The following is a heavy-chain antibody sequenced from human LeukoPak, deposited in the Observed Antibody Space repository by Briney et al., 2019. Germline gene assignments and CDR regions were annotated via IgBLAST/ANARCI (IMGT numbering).Heavy chain of an antibody. V-gene: IGHV3-23*01. CDR1: GFTFSSYA. J-gene: IGHJ5*02. CDR3: AKVPYSGSYWFDP. Sequence: GGSLRLSCAASGFTFSSYAMSWVRQAPGKGLEWVSAISGNSASTYYADSVKGRFTISRDNSKNTLYLQVNSLRAEDTAVYYCAKVPYSGSYWFDPWGQGTLVTVSS. D-gene: IGHD1-26*01. CDR2: ISGNSAST.